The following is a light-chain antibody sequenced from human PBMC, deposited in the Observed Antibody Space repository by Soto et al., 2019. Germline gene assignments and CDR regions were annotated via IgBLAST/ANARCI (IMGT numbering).Light chain of an antibody. J-gene: IGKJ5*01. CDR3: QQRNIWPPVT. CDR1: QSVSSSY. Sequence: EIVRTQSPGTLSLSPGERATLSCRASQSVSSSYLAWYQQKPGQAPRLLIYGAFNRATGIPARFSGSGSGTDFTLTISSLEPEDSAIYYCQQRNIWPPVTFGQGTRLEIK. CDR2: GAF. V-gene: IGKV3D-20*02.